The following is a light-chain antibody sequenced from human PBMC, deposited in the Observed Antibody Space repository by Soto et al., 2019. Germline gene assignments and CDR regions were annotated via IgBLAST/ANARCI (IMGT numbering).Light chain of an antibody. Sequence: DIQLTQSPSFLSASVGDRVTITCRASQGINTYLAWYQQKPGKAPKVLIYDASKLHSGVPSRFSGSGSGTEFTLTISSLQPEDVATYCCQQRNTYSSFGGGTKVEIK. CDR2: DAS. CDR1: QGINTY. V-gene: IGKV1-9*01. CDR3: QQRNTYSS. J-gene: IGKJ4*01.